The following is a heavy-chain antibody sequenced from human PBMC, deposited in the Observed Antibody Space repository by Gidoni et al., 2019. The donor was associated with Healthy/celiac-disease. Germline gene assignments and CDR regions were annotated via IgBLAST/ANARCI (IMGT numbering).Heavy chain of an antibody. CDR3: ARQGCSGGSCMDY. CDR1: GGSISSSSYY. J-gene: IGHJ4*02. CDR2: IYYSGST. D-gene: IGHD2-15*01. V-gene: IGHV4-39*01. Sequence: QLQLQESGPGLVKPSETLSLTCTVSGGSISSSSYYWGWIRQPPGKGLEWIGSIYYSGSTYYNPSLNSRVTISVDTSKNQFSLKLSSVTAADTAVYYCARQGCSGGSCMDYWGQGTLVTVSS.